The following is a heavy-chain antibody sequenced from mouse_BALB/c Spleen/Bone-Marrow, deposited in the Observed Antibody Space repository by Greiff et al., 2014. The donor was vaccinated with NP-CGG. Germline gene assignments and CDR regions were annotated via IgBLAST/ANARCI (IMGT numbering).Heavy chain of an antibody. Sequence: QVQLQQSGAELAKPGASVKMSCKASGCTFTSYWMHWVKQRPGQGLEWIGYINPNTGYPEYNQKFKDKATLTADKSSSTAYMQLSSLTSEDSAVYYCARRFTTVVTTGDYWGQGTTLTVSS. D-gene: IGHD1-1*02. V-gene: IGHV1-7*01. J-gene: IGHJ2*01. CDR2: INPNTGYP. CDR3: ARRFTTVVTTGDY. CDR1: GCTFTSYW.